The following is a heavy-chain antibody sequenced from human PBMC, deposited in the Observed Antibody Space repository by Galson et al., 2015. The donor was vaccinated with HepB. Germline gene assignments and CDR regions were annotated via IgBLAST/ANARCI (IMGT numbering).Heavy chain of an antibody. CDR1: GYTFTSYY. V-gene: IGHV1-46*04. D-gene: IGHD3-10*01. Sequence: SVKVSCKASGYTFTSYYMHWVRQAPGQGLEWMGIINPSGGSTSYAQKLQGRVTMTRDTSTSTVYMELSSLRSEDTAVYYCAREPAPGGYGSGSYYNVGGAWFDPWGQGTLVTVSS. J-gene: IGHJ5*02. CDR2: INPSGGST. CDR3: AREPAPGGYGSGSYYNVGGAWFDP.